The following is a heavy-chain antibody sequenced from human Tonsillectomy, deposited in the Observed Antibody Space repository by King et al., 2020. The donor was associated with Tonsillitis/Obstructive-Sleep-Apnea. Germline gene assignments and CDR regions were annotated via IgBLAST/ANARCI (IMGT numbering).Heavy chain of an antibody. J-gene: IGHJ4*02. CDR1: GGSFSGYY. CDR3: ARGGTYYDFWSGYYIPHAHDY. Sequence: VQLPQWGAGLLKPSETLSLTCAVYGGSFSGYYWSWIRQPPGKGLEWIGEINHSGSTNYNPSLKSRVTISVDTSKNQFSLKLSSVTAADTAVYYCARGGTYYDFWSGYYIPHAHDYWGQGTLVTVSS. D-gene: IGHD3-3*01. CDR2: INHSGST. V-gene: IGHV4-34*01.